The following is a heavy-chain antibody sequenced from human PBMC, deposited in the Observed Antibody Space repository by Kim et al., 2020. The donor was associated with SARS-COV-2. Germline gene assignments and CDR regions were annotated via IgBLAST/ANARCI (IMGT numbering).Heavy chain of an antibody. V-gene: IGHV4-31*03. D-gene: IGHD3-10*01. CDR3: ARSRYAGSGRQTFDY. J-gene: IGHJ4*01. CDR2: LYTRGST. CDR1: GGSISSGAFF. Sequence: SETLSLTCTVSGGSISSGAFFWSWIRPHPGKGLEWIGYLYTRGSTSYNPSLTSRVTISVDTSKRQFSLKLSSVTAADTAVYYCARSRYAGSGRQTFDYWG.